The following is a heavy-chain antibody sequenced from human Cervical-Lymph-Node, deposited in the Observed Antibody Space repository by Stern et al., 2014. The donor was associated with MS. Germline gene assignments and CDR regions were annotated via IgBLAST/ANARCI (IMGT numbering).Heavy chain of an antibody. CDR1: GFTFSNYR. Sequence: VQLVESGGGVVQPGRSLKLSCGASGFTFSNYRMHWVRQVPGKGLEWVAFKSYGGSDKYYEDSVKDRFTISRENLKNTLYLERSSLRIGDTAVYYCARVGGGKGYFSSWGQGTLVTVSS. CDR2: KSYGGSDK. CDR3: ARVGGGKGYFSS. J-gene: IGHJ5*02. D-gene: IGHD3-16*01. V-gene: IGHV3-30*03.